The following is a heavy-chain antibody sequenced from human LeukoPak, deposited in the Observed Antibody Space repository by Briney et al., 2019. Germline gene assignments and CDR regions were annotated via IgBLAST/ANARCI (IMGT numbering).Heavy chain of an antibody. CDR2: ISGSGGST. J-gene: IGHJ6*02. CDR1: GFTFSSYA. V-gene: IGHV3-23*01. CDR3: AKATYSSPFSTYYYYGMDV. D-gene: IGHD6-13*01. Sequence: GGSLRLSCAASGFTFSSYAMSWVRQAPGKGLEWVSAISGSGGSTYHADSVKGRFTISRDNSKNTLYLQMNSLRAEDTAVYYCAKATYSSPFSTYYYYGMDVWGQGTTVTVSS.